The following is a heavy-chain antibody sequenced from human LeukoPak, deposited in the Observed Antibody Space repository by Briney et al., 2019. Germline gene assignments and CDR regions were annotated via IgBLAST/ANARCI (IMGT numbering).Heavy chain of an antibody. V-gene: IGHV4-39*07. D-gene: IGHD6-19*01. CDR3: ARVLKEWRFKAVAGDYYYYMDV. J-gene: IGHJ6*03. Sequence: SETLSLTCTVSGGSISSSSYYWGWIRQPPGKGLEWIGSIYYSGSTYYNPSLKSRVTISVDTSKNQFSLKLSSVTAADTAVYYCARVLKEWRFKAVAGDYYYYMDVWGKGTTVTVSS. CDR2: IYYSGST. CDR1: GGSISSSSYY.